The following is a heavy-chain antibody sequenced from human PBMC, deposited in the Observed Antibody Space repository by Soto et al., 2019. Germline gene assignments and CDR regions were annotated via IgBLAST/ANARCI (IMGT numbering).Heavy chain of an antibody. CDR2: IYYSGST. J-gene: IGHJ6*02. D-gene: IGHD3-3*01. CDR1: GGSISSYY. V-gene: IGHV4-59*01. Sequence: SETLSLTCTVSGGSISSYYWSWIRQPPGKGLEWIGYIYYSGSTNYDPSLKSRVTISVDTSKNQFALKLSSVTAADTAVYYCARDPLYYDFWSGRYDYYGMDVWGQGTTVTVSS. CDR3: ARDPLYYDFWSGRYDYYGMDV.